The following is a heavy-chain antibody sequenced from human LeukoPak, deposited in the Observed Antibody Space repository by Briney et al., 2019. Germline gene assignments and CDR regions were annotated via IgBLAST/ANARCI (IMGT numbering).Heavy chain of an antibody. CDR1: GGSISSYY. D-gene: IGHD5-18*01. V-gene: IGHV4-59*01. CDR2: IYYSGST. Sequence: SETLSLTCTVSGGSISSYYWSWIRQPPGKGLEWIGYIYYSGSTNYNPSLKSRVTTSLDTSKNQFSLKLSSVTAADTAVYYCARDRWGYSYGGYWGQGTLVTVSS. CDR3: ARDRWGYSYGGY. J-gene: IGHJ4*02.